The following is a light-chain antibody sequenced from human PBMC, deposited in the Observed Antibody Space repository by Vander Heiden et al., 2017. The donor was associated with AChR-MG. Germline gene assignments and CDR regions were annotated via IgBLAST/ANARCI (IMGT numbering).Light chain of an antibody. CDR3: QSFDSSLSGWV. J-gene: IGLJ3*02. CDR1: SSNIGANYD. CDR2: GNS. Sequence: QSVLTQPPSVSGAPGQRVTISCTGSSSNIGANYDVHGYQHLPGTAPKLLISGNSNRPSGAPDRFSGSKSGTSASLAITGLQAEDEADYYCQSFDSSLSGWVFGGGTKVTVL. V-gene: IGLV1-40*01.